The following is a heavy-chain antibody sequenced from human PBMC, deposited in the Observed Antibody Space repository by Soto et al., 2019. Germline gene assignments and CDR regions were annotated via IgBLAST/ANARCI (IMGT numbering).Heavy chain of an antibody. CDR2: SASGGST. Sequence: SASGGSTYSADSVKGRFTISRDNSKNTVHLQMNSLRAEDTAVYYCAKTMGDCSGGSCYGAYSMDVWGQGITVTVSS. J-gene: IGHJ6*02. V-gene: IGHV3-23*01. CDR3: AKTMGDCSGGSCYGAYSMDV. D-gene: IGHD2-15*01.